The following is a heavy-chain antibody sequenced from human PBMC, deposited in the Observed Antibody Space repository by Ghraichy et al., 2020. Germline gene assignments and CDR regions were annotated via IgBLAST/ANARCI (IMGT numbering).Heavy chain of an antibody. V-gene: IGHV4-39*01. J-gene: IGHJ4*01. CDR3: ARRKYSCANWGTMYYFGH. Sequence: SETLSLTCSVYGDSISTSDYYWAWIRKPPGKGLAWIGSISYSGSNHYTPYLRSRVTISVDTSTDQFSLRLSSVTAEDTAVYYCARRKYSCANWGTMYYFGHWGHGTLFTVSS. D-gene: IGHD7-27*01. CDR2: ISYSGSN. CDR1: GDSISTSDYY.